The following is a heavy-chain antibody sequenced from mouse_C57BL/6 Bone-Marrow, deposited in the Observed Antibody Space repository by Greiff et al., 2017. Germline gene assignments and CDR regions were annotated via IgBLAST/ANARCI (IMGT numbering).Heavy chain of an antibody. J-gene: IGHJ3*01. V-gene: IGHV14-4*01. CDR2: IDPENGDT. CDR1: GFNIKDDY. CDR3: TTRGYYYGSSYAGFAY. Sequence: EVQLVESGAELVRPGASVKLSCTASGFNIKDDYMHWVKQRPEQGLEWIGWIDPENGDTEYASKFQGKATITADTSSNTAYLQLSSLTSEDTAVYYCTTRGYYYGSSYAGFAYWGQGTLVTVSA. D-gene: IGHD1-1*01.